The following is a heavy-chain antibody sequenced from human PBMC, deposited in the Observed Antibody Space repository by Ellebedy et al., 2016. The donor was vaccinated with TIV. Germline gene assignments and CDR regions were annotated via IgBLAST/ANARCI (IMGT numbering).Heavy chain of an antibody. CDR3: AKGGAGSSLTQFDY. Sequence: GESLKISXAASGFTFSSYAMSWVRQAPGKGLEWVSAISGSGVSTYYADSAKGRFTISRDNSKNTLYLQMNSLRAEDTAVYYCAKGGAGSSLTQFDYWGQGTLVTVSS. V-gene: IGHV3-23*01. CDR2: ISGSGVST. D-gene: IGHD6-6*01. J-gene: IGHJ4*02. CDR1: GFTFSSYA.